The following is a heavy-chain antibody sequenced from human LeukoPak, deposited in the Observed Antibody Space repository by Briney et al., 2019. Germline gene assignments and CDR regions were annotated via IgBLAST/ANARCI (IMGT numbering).Heavy chain of an antibody. J-gene: IGHJ4*02. V-gene: IGHV4-34*01. CDR2: TTHSGST. D-gene: IGHD6-19*01. CDR1: NYTMNSGYY. Sequence: TPSETLSLTCKVSNYTMNSGYYWSWIRQTPGSGLEWIGETTHSGSTDYSPSLKSRVSVSVDTSKNQFSLRLTSVTAADTAVYYCARGPAYSWLRSGSVCFFDFWGQGVLVTVSS. CDR3: ARGPAYSWLRSGSVCFFDF.